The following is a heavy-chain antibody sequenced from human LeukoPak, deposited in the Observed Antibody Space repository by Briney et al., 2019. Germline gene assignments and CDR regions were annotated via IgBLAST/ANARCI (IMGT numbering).Heavy chain of an antibody. D-gene: IGHD3-3*01. CDR2: IYYSGST. CDR3: ARNLVSVEWLPLDY. Sequence: SETLSLTCTVSGGSISSGDYYWSWIRQPPGKGLEWIGYIYYSGSTYYNPSLKSRVTISVDTSKNQFSLKLSSVTAADTAVYYCARNLVSVEWLPLDYWGQGTLVTVSS. CDR1: GGSISSGDYY. V-gene: IGHV4-30-4*08. J-gene: IGHJ4*02.